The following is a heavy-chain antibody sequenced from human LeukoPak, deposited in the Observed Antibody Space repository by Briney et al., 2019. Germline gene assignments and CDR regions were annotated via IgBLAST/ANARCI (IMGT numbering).Heavy chain of an antibody. D-gene: IGHD6-6*01. CDR1: GFTFSTYG. Sequence: PGKSLRLSCAASGFTFSTYGMNWVRQAPGKGLEWVAVISYDGSTKYYAASVNGRFTISIDNSKNTLYLQMSSLRAEDTGVYYCAKNLIAARRPYYYYGMDVWGQGATVTVSS. V-gene: IGHV3-30*18. CDR2: ISYDGSTK. J-gene: IGHJ6*02. CDR3: AKNLIAARRPYYYYGMDV.